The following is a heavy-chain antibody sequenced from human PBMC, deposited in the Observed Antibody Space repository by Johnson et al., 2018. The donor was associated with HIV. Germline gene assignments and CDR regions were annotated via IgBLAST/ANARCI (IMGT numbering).Heavy chain of an antibody. V-gene: IGHV3-66*02. CDR1: GFTVSSNY. CDR3: AGKTGYDAFDM. D-gene: IGHD3-9*01. CDR2: IYSGGST. J-gene: IGHJ3*02. Sequence: VQLVESGGGLVQPGGSLRLSCAASGFTVSSNYMSWVRQAPGQGLEWVSVIYSGGSTYYADSVKGRFTISRDNSRNTLYLQMNSLRVEDPAVYFCAGKTGYDAFDMWGQGTMVTVSS.